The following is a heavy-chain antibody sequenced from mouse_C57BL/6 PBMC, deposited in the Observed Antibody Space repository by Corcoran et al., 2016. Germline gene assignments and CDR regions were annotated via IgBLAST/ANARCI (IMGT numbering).Heavy chain of an antibody. D-gene: IGHD1-1*01. J-gene: IGHJ2*01. V-gene: IGHV1-80*01. CDR3: ARRHGSSTYYFDY. CDR1: GYAFSSYW. Sequence: QVQLQQSGAELVKPGASVKISCKASGYAFSSYWMNWVKQRPGKGLEWIGQIYPGDGDTNYNGKFKGKATLTADKSSSTAYMQLSSLTSEDSVVYCCARRHGSSTYYFDYWGQGTTLTVSS. CDR2: IYPGDGDT.